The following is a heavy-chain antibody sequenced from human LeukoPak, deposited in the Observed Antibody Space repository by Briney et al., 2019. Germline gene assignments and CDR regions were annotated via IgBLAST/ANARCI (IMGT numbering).Heavy chain of an antibody. V-gene: IGHV3-66*04. Sequence: PGGSLRLSCAASGFPVSDNYMSWVRQAPGKGLEWVSIIYSDGTTYYADSVKGRFTISRDNAKNSLYLQMNSLRAEDTAGYYCARPVTVPGYMDVWGKGTTVTVSS. J-gene: IGHJ6*03. CDR1: GFPVSDNY. CDR3: ARPVTVPGYMDV. CDR2: IYSDGTT. D-gene: IGHD2-21*02.